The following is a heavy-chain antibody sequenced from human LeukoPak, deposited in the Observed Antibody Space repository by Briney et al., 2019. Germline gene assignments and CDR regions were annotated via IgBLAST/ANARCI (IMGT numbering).Heavy chain of an antibody. CDR3: ARGLYSSTTYYFDY. V-gene: IGHV3-7*03. CDR2: IKKDGSEK. D-gene: IGHD6-13*01. J-gene: IGHJ4*02. CDR1: GFTFSNYW. Sequence: PGGSLRLSCAASGFTFSNYWMSWVRQAPGKGPEWVANIKKDGSEKYYVDSVKGRFTISRDNAKNSMYLQMNSLRAEDTAVYYCARGLYSSTTYYFDYWGQGTLVTVSS.